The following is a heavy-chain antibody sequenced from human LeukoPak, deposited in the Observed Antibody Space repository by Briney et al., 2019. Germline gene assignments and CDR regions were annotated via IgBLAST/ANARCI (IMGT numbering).Heavy chain of an antibody. CDR3: ARGQRAHVDCYYMDV. V-gene: IGHV3-7*01. CDR1: GFSFSSYW. CDR2: IKEDGGDK. D-gene: IGHD2-15*01. J-gene: IGHJ6*03. Sequence: QPGGSLRLSCAASGFSFSSYWMAWVRQAPGKGLEWVANIKEDGGDKNYVESMKGRFTISRDNSKNTLYLQMNSLRADDTAVFFCARGQRAHVDCYYMDVWGKGTTVTVSS.